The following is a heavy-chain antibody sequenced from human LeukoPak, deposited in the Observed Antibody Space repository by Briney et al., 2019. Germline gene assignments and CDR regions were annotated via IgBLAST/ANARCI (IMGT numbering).Heavy chain of an antibody. V-gene: IGHV4-34*01. CDR2: VNHSGYT. CDR3: ARMTTGHDY. CDR1: GTSFTSYY. D-gene: IGHD4-17*01. J-gene: IGHJ4*02. Sequence: SETLSLTCGVSGTSFTSYYWSWIRQTPGKGLEWIGEVNHSGYTDMNPSLKSRVTISVDTSKNQFSLMMTSVTAADTAVYFCARMTTGHDYWGQGILVTVSS.